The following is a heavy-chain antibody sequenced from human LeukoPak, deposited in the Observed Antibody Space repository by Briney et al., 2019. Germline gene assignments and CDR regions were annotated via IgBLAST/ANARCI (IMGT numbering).Heavy chain of an antibody. V-gene: IGHV4-59*12. CDR1: GGSISSYY. J-gene: IGHJ4*02. Sequence: SETLSLTCTVSGGSISSYYWSWIRQPPGKGVEWIGYIYYSGSTNYNPSLKSRVTISVDTSKNQFSLKLSSVTAADTAVYYCARYSRGVGAASDYWGQGTLVTVSS. D-gene: IGHD1-26*01. CDR3: ARYSRGVGAASDY. CDR2: IYYSGST.